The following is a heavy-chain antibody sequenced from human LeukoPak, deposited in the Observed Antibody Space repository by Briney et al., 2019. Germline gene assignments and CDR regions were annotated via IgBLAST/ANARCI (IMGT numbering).Heavy chain of an antibody. Sequence: PGGSLRLSCAASGFTFSVSVMNWVRQAPGKGLEWVSGISSSGANTYYADSVKGRFTISRDNHKNTVHLQLNSLTPEDTAIYYCAKEGGYSSTRYWGQGTLVTVSS. CDR2: ISSSGANT. CDR1: GFTFSVSV. J-gene: IGHJ4*02. V-gene: IGHV3-23*01. CDR3: AKEGGYSSTRY. D-gene: IGHD6-13*01.